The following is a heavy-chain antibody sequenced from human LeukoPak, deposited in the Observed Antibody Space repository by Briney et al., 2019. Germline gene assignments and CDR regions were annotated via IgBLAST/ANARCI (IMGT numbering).Heavy chain of an antibody. V-gene: IGHV4-39*01. CDR1: GGSISSSSYY. D-gene: IGHD3-22*01. J-gene: IGHJ4*02. CDR3: ARPLLYDSSGYYAFDY. Sequence: SETLSLTCTVSGGSISSSSYYWGWIRQPPGKGLEWIGSIYYSGSTDYNPSLKSRVTISVDTSKNQFSLKLSSVTAADTAVYYCARPLLYDSSGYYAFDYWGQGTLVTVSS. CDR2: IYYSGST.